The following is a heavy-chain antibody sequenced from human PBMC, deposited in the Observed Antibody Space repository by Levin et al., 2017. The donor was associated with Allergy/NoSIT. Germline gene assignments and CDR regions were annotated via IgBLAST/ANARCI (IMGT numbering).Heavy chain of an antibody. CDR2: ISSSSSYI. D-gene: IGHD1-7*01. V-gene: IGHV3-21*01. Sequence: GASVKVSCAASGFTFSSYRMNWVRQAPGKGLEWVSSISSSSSYINYADSVKGRFTISRDNAKNSLYLQMNSLRAEDTAVYYCARRVSAGTTSATFDIWGQGTMVTVSS. CDR1: GFTFSSYR. J-gene: IGHJ3*02. CDR3: ARRVSAGTTSATFDI.